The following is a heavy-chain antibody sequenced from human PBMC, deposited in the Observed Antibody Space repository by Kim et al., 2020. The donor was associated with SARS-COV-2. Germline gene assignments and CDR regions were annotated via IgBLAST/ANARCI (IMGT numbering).Heavy chain of an antibody. CDR3: AASYYDILTGQTSAPILEYAFDI. CDR1: GFTFTSSA. Sequence: SVKVSCKASGFTFTSSAMQWVRQARGQRLEWIGWIVVGSGNTNYAQKFQERVTITRDMSTSTAYMELSSLRSEDTAVYYCAASYYDILTGQTSAPILEYAFDIWGQGTMVTVSS. CDR2: IVVGSGNT. V-gene: IGHV1-58*02. D-gene: IGHD3-9*01. J-gene: IGHJ3*02.